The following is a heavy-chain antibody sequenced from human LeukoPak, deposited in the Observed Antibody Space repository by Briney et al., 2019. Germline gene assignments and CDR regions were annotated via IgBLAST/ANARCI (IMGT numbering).Heavy chain of an antibody. J-gene: IGHJ6*02. V-gene: IGHV3-30*02. Sequence: PGGSLRLSCAASGFTFSSYGMHWVRQAPGKGLEWVAVIRYDGSNKYYADSVKGRFTISRDNSKNTLYLQMNSLRVQDTAVYYCARDIFSGSYAYYYGMDVWGQGTTVTVSS. CDR3: ARDIFSGSYAYYYGMDV. D-gene: IGHD1-26*01. CDR1: GFTFSSYG. CDR2: IRYDGSNK.